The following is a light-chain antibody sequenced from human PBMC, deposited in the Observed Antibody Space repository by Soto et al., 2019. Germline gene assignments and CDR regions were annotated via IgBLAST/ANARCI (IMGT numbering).Light chain of an antibody. V-gene: IGKV1-39*01. J-gene: IGKJ2*02. CDR1: QSIGSY. CDR2: AAT. Sequence: DIQMTQSPSSLPASVGDRVTITCRASQSIGSYLQWYQQKPRTAPKLLIYAATTLQSGVPSRFSGSGSGTAFTLTISSLQPEDFATYYCQQSYSYVCTFGQGTKLDIK. CDR3: QQSYSYVCT.